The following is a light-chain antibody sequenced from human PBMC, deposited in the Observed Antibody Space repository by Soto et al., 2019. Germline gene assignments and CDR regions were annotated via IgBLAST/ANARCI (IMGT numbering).Light chain of an antibody. CDR1: QSVNSN. J-gene: IGKJ1*01. V-gene: IGKV3-15*01. Sequence: EIVMTQSQATLSVSPGERATLSCRASQSVNSNLAWYQQKPGQAPRLLIYGASTRATGVPARFSGSGSGTEFTLTISSLQYEDFAVYFCQQYNNWPTFGQGTKVEIK. CDR3: QQYNNWPT. CDR2: GAS.